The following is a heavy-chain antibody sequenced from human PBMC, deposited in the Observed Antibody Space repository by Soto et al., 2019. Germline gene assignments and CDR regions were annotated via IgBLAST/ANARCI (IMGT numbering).Heavy chain of an antibody. V-gene: IGHV1-18*04. J-gene: IGHJ6*02. Sequence: QVQLVQSGPEVEKPGASVKVSCKASGYTFTSYGISWVRQAPGQGLEWMGWISGKTGTTNYAQKFQCRVTISTDTATSTAYMDLRSRRSDDTAVYYWARVPREIILVGMDVWGQGTPVTVSS. CDR1: GYTFTSYG. CDR3: ARVPREIILVGMDV. CDR2: ISGKTGTT. D-gene: IGHD2-2*01.